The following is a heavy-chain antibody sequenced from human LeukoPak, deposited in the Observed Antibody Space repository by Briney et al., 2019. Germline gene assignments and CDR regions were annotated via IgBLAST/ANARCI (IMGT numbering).Heavy chain of an antibody. CDR2: IGTAGDT. CDR3: ARYNYGYGMDV. CDR1: GFTFSSYD. J-gene: IGHJ6*02. Sequence: PGGSLRLSCAASGFTFSSYDMHWVRHATGKGLEWVSAIGTAGDTYYPGSVKGRFTISRENAKNSLYLQMNSLRAGDTAVYYCARYNYGYGMDVWGQGTTVTDSS. V-gene: IGHV3-13*04. D-gene: IGHD5-18*01.